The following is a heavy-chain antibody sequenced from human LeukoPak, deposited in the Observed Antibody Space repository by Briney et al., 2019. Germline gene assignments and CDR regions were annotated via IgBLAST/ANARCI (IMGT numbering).Heavy chain of an antibody. CDR3: ARRYFYDSGGYYYYFDY. J-gene: IGHJ4*02. CDR1: GGSISSSSYY. CDR2: IYYSGST. D-gene: IGHD3-22*01. V-gene: IGHV4-39*01. Sequence: SETLSLTCTVSGGSISSSSYYWGWIRQPPGKGLEWIGSIYYSGSTYYNPYLKSRVTISVDTCKNQFSLKLSSVTAADTAVYYCARRYFYDSGGYYYYFDYWGQGTLVTVSS.